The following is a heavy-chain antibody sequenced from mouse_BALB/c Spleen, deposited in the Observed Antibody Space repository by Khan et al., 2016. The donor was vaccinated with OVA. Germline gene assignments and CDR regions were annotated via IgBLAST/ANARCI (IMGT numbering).Heavy chain of an antibody. J-gene: IGHJ3*01. CDR3: ARSTYRYAFVY. CDR2: IIYTGYT. CDR1: GDSITTGY. V-gene: IGHV3-8*02. Sequence: EVQLVESGPSLVKPSQTLSLTCSVTGDSITTGYWNWIRKFPGNKLEYMGYIIYTGYTYYNPSLKSRISITRHTSNNQYYLQLNSVTDEDTATYDCARSTYRYAFVYWGQGTLVTVSA. D-gene: IGHD2-14*01.